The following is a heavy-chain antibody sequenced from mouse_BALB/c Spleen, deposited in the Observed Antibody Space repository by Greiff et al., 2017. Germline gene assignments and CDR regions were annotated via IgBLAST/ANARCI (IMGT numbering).Heavy chain of an antibody. D-gene: IGHD1-1*01. Sequence: VMLVESGPGLVAPSQSLSITCTVSGFSLSRYSVHWVRQPPGKGLEWLGMIWGGGSTDYNSALKSRLSISKDNSKSQVFLKMNSLQTDDTAMYYCARNGYYGHWYFDVWGAGTTVTVSS. CDR2: IWGGGST. CDR3: ARNGYYGHWYFDV. J-gene: IGHJ1*01. V-gene: IGHV2-6-4*01. CDR1: GFSLSRYS.